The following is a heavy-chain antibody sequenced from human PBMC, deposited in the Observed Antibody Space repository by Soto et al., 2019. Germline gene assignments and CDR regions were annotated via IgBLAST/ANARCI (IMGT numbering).Heavy chain of an antibody. CDR2: IYYSGNT. J-gene: IGHJ3*02. Sequence: SETLSLTCSVSGGSISSGYYYWSWIRQPPGKGLEWIGNIYYSGNTYYNPSLKSRLIISIDTSKNQFSLKVGSVTAADTAVYYCARVGYYASSGYSDVFDIWGQGTMVTVSS. CDR3: ARVGYYASSGYSDVFDI. V-gene: IGHV4-30-4*01. CDR1: GGSISSGYYY. D-gene: IGHD3-22*01.